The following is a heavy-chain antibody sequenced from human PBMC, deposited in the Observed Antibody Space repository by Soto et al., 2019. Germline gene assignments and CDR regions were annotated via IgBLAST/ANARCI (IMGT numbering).Heavy chain of an antibody. V-gene: IGHV3-23*01. CDR1: GSTFSSYA. J-gene: IGHJ4*02. Sequence: PGGSLRLSCAASGSTFSSYALSWVRQAPGKGLEWVSVISGSGGNTYYADSVKGRFTMSRDNSKNTLYLQMNSLRAEDTAVYYCAKIDFDYWGQGTLVTVSS. CDR3: AKIDFDY. CDR2: ISGSGGNT.